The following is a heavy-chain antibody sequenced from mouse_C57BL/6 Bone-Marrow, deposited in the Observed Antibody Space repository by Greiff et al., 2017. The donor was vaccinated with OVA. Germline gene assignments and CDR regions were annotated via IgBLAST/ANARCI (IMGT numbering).Heavy chain of an antibody. Sequence: VQLQQSGAELVRPGASVTLSCKASGYTFTDYEMHWVKQTPVHGLEWIGAIDPETGGTAYNQKFKGKAILTADKSSSTAYMELRSLTSEDSAVYYGTSHYYGSSLYYFDDWGQGTTLTVSS. CDR3: TSHYYGSSLYYFDD. V-gene: IGHV1-15*01. D-gene: IGHD1-1*01. CDR2: IDPETGGT. CDR1: GYTFTDYE. J-gene: IGHJ2*01.